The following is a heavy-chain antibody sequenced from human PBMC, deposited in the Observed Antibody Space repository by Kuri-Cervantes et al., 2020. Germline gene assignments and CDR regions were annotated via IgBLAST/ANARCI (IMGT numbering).Heavy chain of an antibody. D-gene: IGHD5-12*01. CDR1: GFTFSSYA. J-gene: IGHJ4*02. V-gene: IGHV3-7*01. CDR3: AREPNSGYDYFDY. CDR2: LKQDGSEK. Sequence: GESLKISCAASGFTFSSYAMSWVRQAPGKGLEWVANLKQDGSEKYYVDSVKGRFTISRDNAKDSLYLQMNSLRAEDTAVYYCAREPNSGYDYFDYWGQGTLVTVSS.